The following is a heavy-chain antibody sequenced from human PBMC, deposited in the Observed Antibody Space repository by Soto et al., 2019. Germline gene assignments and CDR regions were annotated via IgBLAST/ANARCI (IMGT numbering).Heavy chain of an antibody. V-gene: IGHV4-31*03. Sequence: SETLSLTCTVSGGSISSGGYYWSWIRQHPGKGLEWIGYIYYSGSTYYNPSLKSRVTISVDTSKNQFSLKLSSVTAADTAVYYCARAPLGGMFFEYWGQGTLVTVSS. J-gene: IGHJ4*02. D-gene: IGHD2-15*01. CDR2: IYYSGST. CDR1: GGSISSGGYY. CDR3: ARAPLGGMFFEY.